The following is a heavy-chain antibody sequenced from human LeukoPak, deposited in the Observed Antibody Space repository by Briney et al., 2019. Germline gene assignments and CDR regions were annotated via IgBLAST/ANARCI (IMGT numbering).Heavy chain of an antibody. CDR2: IYSGGST. Sequence: GGSLRLSCAASGFTFSSNYMSWVRQAPGKGLEWVSVIYSGGSTYYADSVKGRFTISRENAKNSLYLQMNSLRAGDMAVYYCARAIYDSSGYYLDYWGQGTLVTVSS. CDR3: ARAIYDSSGYYLDY. CDR1: GFTFSSNY. V-gene: IGHV3-53*01. J-gene: IGHJ4*02. D-gene: IGHD3-22*01.